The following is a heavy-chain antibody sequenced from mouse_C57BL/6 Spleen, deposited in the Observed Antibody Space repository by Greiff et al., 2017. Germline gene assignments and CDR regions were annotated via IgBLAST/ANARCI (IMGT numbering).Heavy chain of an antibody. CDR2: IDPSDSET. J-gene: IGHJ1*03. CDR3: ARLVHWYFDV. V-gene: IGHV1-52*01. Sequence: QVQLQQPGAELVRPGSSVKLSCKASGYTFTSYWMHWVKQRPIQGLEWIGNIDPSDSETHYNQKFKDKATLTVDKSSSPAYMQLSSLTSEDSAVXYCARLVHWYFDVWGTGTTVTVSS. D-gene: IGHD1-1*02. CDR1: GYTFTSYW.